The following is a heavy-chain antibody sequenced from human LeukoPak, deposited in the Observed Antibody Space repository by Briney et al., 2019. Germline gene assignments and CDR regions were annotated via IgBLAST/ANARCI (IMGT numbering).Heavy chain of an antibody. D-gene: IGHD6-19*01. CDR3: ARPEAVAGEGGDAFDI. CDR1: GGSFSGYY. CDR2: INHSGST. V-gene: IGHV4-34*01. Sequence: ASETLSLTCAVYGGSFSGYYWSWIRQPPGKGLEWIGEINHSGSTNYNPSLKSRVTISVDTSKNQFSLKLSSVTAADTAVYYCARPEAVAGEGGDAFDIWGQGTMVTVSS. J-gene: IGHJ3*02.